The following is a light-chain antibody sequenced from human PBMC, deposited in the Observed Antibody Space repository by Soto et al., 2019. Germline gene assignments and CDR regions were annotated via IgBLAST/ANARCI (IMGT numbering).Light chain of an antibody. CDR2: AAS. CDR3: QQLTSYLLT. V-gene: IGKV1-9*01. CDR1: QGISSY. Sequence: IQLTQSPSSLSASVGDRVTITCRASQGISSYLAWYQQKPGKAPKLLIYAASTLQSMVPSRFSGSGSGTDFTLTIRSLQPEDFAPYCCQQLTSYLLTFGGGNKVQIK. J-gene: IGKJ4*01.